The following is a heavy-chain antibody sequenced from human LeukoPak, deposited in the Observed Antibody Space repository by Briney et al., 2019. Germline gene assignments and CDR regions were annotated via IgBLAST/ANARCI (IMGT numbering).Heavy chain of an antibody. CDR1: GGSITATRSY. CDR2: ISLGGDT. Sequence: SDTLSLTCSVSGGSITATRSYGAWVRQPPGKGLEWIASISLGGDTYYTPSLESRVLISVDTSKNTFSLRLTSVTAADTAVYYCARVRGRDGYFDYWGRGTLVTVSA. CDR3: ARVRGRDGYFDY. J-gene: IGHJ4*02. D-gene: IGHD5-24*01. V-gene: IGHV4-39*07.